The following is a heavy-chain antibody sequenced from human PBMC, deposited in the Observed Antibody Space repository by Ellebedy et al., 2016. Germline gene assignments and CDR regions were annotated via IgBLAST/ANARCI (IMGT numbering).Heavy chain of an antibody. CDR3: ARRHWNDVMDV. CDR1: GYIFTDFW. CDR2: INPTESEA. D-gene: IGHD1-1*01. J-gene: IGHJ6*02. Sequence: GESLKISXQASGYIFTDFWIGWVRQMPGKGLEWMGIINPTESEATYSPSFRGHVTFSVDKSKNTAYVQWGSLKASDTAMYYCARRHWNDVMDVWGQGTTVTVSS. V-gene: IGHV5-51*01.